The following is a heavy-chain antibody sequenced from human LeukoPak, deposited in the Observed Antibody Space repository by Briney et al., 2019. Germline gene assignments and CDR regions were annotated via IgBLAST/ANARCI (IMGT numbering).Heavy chain of an antibody. CDR1: GFTFSSYG. J-gene: IGHJ3*02. CDR2: IWYDGSNK. D-gene: IGHD4-17*01. V-gene: IGHV3-33*01. CDR3: ARDLGEYGDYANDAFDI. Sequence: PGGSLRLSCAASGFTFSSYGMHWVRQAPGKGLEWVAVIWYDGSNKYYADSVKGRFTISRDNSKNTLYLQTNSLRAEDTAVYYCARDLGEYGDYANDAFDIWGQGTMVTVSS.